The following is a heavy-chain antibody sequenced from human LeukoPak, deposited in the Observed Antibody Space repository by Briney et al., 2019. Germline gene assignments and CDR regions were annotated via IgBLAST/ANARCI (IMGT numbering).Heavy chain of an antibody. CDR3: AKYVGSGWRYYFDY. J-gene: IGHJ4*02. V-gene: IGHV3-23*01. CDR2: ISGSGGST. Sequence: PGGSLRLSCVVSGFTISTYWMTWVRQAPGKGLEWVSAISGSGGSTYYADSVKGRFTITRDNSKNTVNLQMNSLRVEDTAVYYCAKYVGSGWRYYFDYWGQGTLVTVSS. CDR1: GFTISTYW. D-gene: IGHD6-19*01.